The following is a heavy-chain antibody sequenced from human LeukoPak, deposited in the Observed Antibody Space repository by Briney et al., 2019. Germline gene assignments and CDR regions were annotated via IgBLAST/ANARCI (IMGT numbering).Heavy chain of an antibody. Sequence: TSETLSLTCTVSGGSISTSSYYWGWIRQPPGKGLECIGNIYYSGSTYYNPSLKSRVTISVDTSKNQFSLKLSSVTAADTAVYYCASGGGYYFDYWGQGTLVTVSS. CDR2: IYYSGST. J-gene: IGHJ4*02. D-gene: IGHD3-16*01. CDR1: GGSISTSSYY. V-gene: IGHV4-39*07. CDR3: ASGGGYYFDY.